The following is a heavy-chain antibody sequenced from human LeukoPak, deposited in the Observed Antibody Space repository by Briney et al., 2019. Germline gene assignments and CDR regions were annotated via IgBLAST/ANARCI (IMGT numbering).Heavy chain of an antibody. CDR3: ARVPQGSGSPNDIYYMDV. Sequence: SETLSLTCTVSGASITIGAESYHWSWIRQPPGKGLEWIGYIYYSGSTNYNPSLKSRVTISVDTSKNQFSLKLSSVTAADTAVYYCARVPQGSGSPNDIYYMDVWGKGTTVTISS. J-gene: IGHJ6*03. D-gene: IGHD3-10*01. CDR1: GASITIGAESYH. V-gene: IGHV4-61*01. CDR2: IYYSGST.